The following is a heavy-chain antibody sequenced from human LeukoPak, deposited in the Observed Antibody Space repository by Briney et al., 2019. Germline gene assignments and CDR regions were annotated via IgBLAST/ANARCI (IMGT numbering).Heavy chain of an antibody. D-gene: IGHD3-9*01. CDR1: GGSISSYY. J-gene: IGHJ3*02. V-gene: IGHV4-59*01. Sequence: SETLSLTCTVSGGSISSYYWSWIRQPPGKGLEWIGYIYYSGSTNYNPSLKSRVTISVDTSKNQFSLKLSSVTAADTAVYYCARLVNDAFDIWGQGTMITVSS. CDR2: IYYSGST. CDR3: ARLVNDAFDI.